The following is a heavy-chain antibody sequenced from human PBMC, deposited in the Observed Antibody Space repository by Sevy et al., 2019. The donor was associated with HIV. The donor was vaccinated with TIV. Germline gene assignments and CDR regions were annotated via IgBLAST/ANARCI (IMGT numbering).Heavy chain of an antibody. V-gene: IGHV4-59*08. CDR2: IYYNGHI. D-gene: IGHD1-26*01. CDR1: GGSMTSLY. CDR3: AGENAWSRVYS. Sequence: PILWQLPETLSLTCTVSGGSMTSLYWNWIRQPPGKGLEWIANIYYNGHINYNPSLKSRVTLSLDTSKNQFSLRLSSVTAADTAMYYCAGENAWSRVYSWGQGTLVTVSS. J-gene: IGHJ4*02.